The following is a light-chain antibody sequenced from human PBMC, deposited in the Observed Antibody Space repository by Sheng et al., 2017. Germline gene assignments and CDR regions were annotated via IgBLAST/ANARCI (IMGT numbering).Light chain of an antibody. V-gene: IGLV2-14*01. CDR3: KSYNKQGTIVI. J-gene: IGLJ2*01. Sequence: QSALTQPASVSGSPGQSITISCAGTSTDVGGYNYVSWYQQYPGKAPKLLIYDVTTRPSGVSSRFSGSKSGYTASLTISGLQAEDEADYYCKSYNKQGTIVIFGGGTEVDRP. CDR1: STDVGGYNY. CDR2: DVT.